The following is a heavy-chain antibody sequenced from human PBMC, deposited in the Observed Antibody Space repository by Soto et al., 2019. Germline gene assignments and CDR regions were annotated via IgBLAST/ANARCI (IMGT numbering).Heavy chain of an antibody. D-gene: IGHD3-3*01. CDR3: AATPRPDFSPMAV. V-gene: IGHV1-69*13. Sequence: SVTVSCKASVGTYCSYAISWVRQAPGQGLEWMGGIIPIFGTANYAQKFQGRVTITAHESTSTAYMALSSLRSEHTAVYQCAATPRPDFSPMAVWAQGTTVPASS. J-gene: IGHJ6*02. CDR1: VGTYCSYA. CDR2: IIPIFGTA.